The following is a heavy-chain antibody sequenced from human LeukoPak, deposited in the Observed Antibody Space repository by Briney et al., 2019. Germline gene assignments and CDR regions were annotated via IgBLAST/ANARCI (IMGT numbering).Heavy chain of an antibody. CDR3: ALAGYRSSGLGV. V-gene: IGHV3-53*01. CDR2: IYRDGRT. CDR1: GFTVSSNY. J-gene: IGHJ4*02. Sequence: PGGSPRLSCAGSGFTVSSNYMTWVRQAPGQGLEWVSVIYRDGRTYYGDSVKGRFTISRDNSKNMVYLQMNSLRAEDTALYYCALAGYRSSGLGVWGQGTRVTVSS. D-gene: IGHD6-13*01.